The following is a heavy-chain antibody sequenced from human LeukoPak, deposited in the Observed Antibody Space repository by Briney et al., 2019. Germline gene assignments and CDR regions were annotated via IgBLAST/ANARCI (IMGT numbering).Heavy chain of an antibody. CDR1: GFTFDDYA. V-gene: IGHV3-9*01. Sequence: PGGSLRLSCAASGFTFDDYAMHWVRQAPGKGLEWVSGISWNSGSIGYADSVKGRFTISRDNAKNSLYLQMNSLRAEDTALYYCAKDMWDYYGSGSLNDAFDIWGQGTMVTVSS. CDR2: ISWNSGSI. D-gene: IGHD3-10*01. J-gene: IGHJ3*02. CDR3: AKDMWDYYGSGSLNDAFDI.